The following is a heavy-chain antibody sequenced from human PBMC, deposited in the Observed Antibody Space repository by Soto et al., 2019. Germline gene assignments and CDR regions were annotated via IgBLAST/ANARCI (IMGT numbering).Heavy chain of an antibody. D-gene: IGHD6-13*01. CDR3: ARKFSSSWYYFDY. Sequence: GSLRLSCAASGFTFSSYSMNWVRQAPGKGLEWVSYISSSSSTIYYADSVKGRFTISRDNAKNSLYLQMNSLRAEDTAVYYCARKFSSSWYYFDYWGQGTLVTVSS. J-gene: IGHJ4*02. CDR2: ISSSSSTI. V-gene: IGHV3-48*04. CDR1: GFTFSSYS.